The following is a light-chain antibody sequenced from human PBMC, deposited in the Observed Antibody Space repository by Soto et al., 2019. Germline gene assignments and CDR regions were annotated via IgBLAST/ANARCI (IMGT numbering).Light chain of an antibody. V-gene: IGLV2-14*01. CDR2: DVS. CDR1: SSDVGGYNY. CDR3: SSYTSSSTPGVV. J-gene: IGLJ2*01. Sequence: QSALTQPASVSGSPGQSITISCTGTSSDVGGYNYVSWHQQHPGKAPKLMIYDVSNRPSGVSNRFSGSKSGNTASLTISGLQAEDEADYYCSSYTSSSTPGVVFGGGTKVTVL.